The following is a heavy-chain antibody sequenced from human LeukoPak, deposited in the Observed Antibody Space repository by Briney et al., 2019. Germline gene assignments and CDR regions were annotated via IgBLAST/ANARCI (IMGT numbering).Heavy chain of an antibody. CDR2: INPNGGTT. CDR3: ARPTSPHPYGGKSDPIFDI. V-gene: IGHV1-46*01. J-gene: IGHJ3*02. Sequence: ASVNVSCTAFGYTFTSYYIHWVRQAPGQGLEWMGIINPNGGTTYSAQNFQGRVTMIRDTSTTTVYTVLSSLRFEDTAVYYCARPTSPHPYGGKSDPIFDIWGQGTLVTVSS. D-gene: IGHD4-23*01. CDR1: GYTFTSYY.